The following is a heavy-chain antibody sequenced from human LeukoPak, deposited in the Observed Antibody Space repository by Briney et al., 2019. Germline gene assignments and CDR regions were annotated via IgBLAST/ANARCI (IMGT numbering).Heavy chain of an antibody. J-gene: IGHJ4*02. CDR3: ARDLGPVHSGY. CDR1: GFTFSSYS. CDR2: ISSSSSSI. D-gene: IGHD3-10*01. V-gene: IGHV3-48*01. Sequence: GGSLRLSCAASGFTFSSYSMNWVRQAPGKGLEWVSYISSSSSSIHYADSVNGRFTISRDEAKNSLYLQMDSLRAEDTAVYYCARDLGPVHSGYWGQGTLVTVSS.